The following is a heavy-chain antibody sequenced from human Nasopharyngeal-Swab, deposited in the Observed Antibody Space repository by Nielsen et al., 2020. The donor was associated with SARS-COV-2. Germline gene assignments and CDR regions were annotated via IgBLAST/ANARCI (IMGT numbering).Heavy chain of an antibody. J-gene: IGHJ4*02. CDR2: VWVDGSSK. D-gene: IGHD4-17*01. V-gene: IGHV3-33*06. Sequence: VRQAPGKGLEWVAVVWVDGSSKYYADSVKGRFTISRDNAKNTLYLQMNSLRAEDTAVYYCAKPLYGDSPFDYWGQGTLVTVSS. CDR3: AKPLYGDSPFDY.